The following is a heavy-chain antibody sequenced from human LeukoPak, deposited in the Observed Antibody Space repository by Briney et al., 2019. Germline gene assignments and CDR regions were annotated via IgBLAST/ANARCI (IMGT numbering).Heavy chain of an antibody. CDR1: GFTFSSYW. J-gene: IGHJ6*03. V-gene: IGHV3-7*01. D-gene: IGHD6-13*01. CDR2: IKQDGSEK. CDR3: ARGGSWSYYYYYYMDV. Sequence: GGSLRLSCAASGFTFSSYWMSWVRQAPGKGLEWVANIKQDGSEKYYVDSVKGRFTISRDNAKNSLYLQMNSLRAEDTAVYYCARGGSWSYYYYYYMDVWGKGTTVTVSS.